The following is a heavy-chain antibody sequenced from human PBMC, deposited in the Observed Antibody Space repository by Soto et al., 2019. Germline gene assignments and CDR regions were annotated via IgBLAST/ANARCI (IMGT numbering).Heavy chain of an antibody. CDR2: IIPIFDTT. CDR1: GGTFSNSG. V-gene: IGHV1-69*01. J-gene: IGHJ4*02. Sequence: QLHLVQSGAEVKKPGSSLKVSCKASGGTFSNSGISWVRQTRGQGLEGMGGIIPIFDTTNYAQKLQGRITIIADESTNTVYMELSNLRSADTGVYYCARAPILVSVTLHENYFDSWGQGTLVTVSS. D-gene: IGHD2-21*02. CDR3: ARAPILVSVTLHENYFDS.